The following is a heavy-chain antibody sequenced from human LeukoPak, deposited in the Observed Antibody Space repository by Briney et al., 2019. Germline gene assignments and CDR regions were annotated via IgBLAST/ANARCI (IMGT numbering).Heavy chain of an antibody. CDR3: ARVKTDYYDSNYGMDV. V-gene: IGHV3-9*01. J-gene: IGHJ6*02. CDR1: GFTFDDYA. CDR2: ISWNSGSI. D-gene: IGHD3-22*01. Sequence: PGGSLRLSCAASGFTFDDYAMHWVRQAPGKGLEWVSGISWNSGSIGYADSVKGRFTISRDNAKNSLYLQMNSLRAEDTAVYYCARVKTDYYDSNYGMDVWGQGTTVTVSS.